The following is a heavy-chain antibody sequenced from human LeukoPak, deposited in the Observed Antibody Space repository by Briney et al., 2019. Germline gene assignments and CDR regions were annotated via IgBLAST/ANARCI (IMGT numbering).Heavy chain of an antibody. D-gene: IGHD6-19*01. CDR1: GFTVSSNY. J-gene: IGHJ4*02. V-gene: IGHV3-7*01. CDR2: IKQDGSEK. Sequence: GGSLRLSCAASGFTVSSNYMSWVRQPAGKGLEWVANIKQDGSEKYYVDSVKGRFTISRDNAKNSLYLQMNSLRAEDTAVYYCASGGYSSGWYYFDYWGQGTLVTVSS. CDR3: ASGGYSSGWYYFDY.